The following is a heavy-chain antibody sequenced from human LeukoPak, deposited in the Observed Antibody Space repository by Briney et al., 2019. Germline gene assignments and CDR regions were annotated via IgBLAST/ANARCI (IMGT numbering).Heavy chain of an antibody. CDR2: IGSSGYYI. CDR3: ARVRIIGMSDY. CDR1: GFTFSTYT. V-gene: IGHV3-21*01. Sequence: GGSLRLSCAASGFTFSTYTMNWVRQAPGKGLEWVSCIGSSGYYIYYADSVKGRFTISRDNANNSLYLHMDSLRAEDTAVYYCARVRIIGMSDYWGQGPLVTVSS. D-gene: IGHD2/OR15-2a*01. J-gene: IGHJ4*02.